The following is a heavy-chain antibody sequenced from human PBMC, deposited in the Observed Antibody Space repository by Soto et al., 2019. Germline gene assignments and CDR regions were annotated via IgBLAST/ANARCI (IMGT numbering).Heavy chain of an antibody. Sequence: PGGSLRLSCAASGFIFSSHGMHWVRQAPGKGLEWVAVIWYDGSSKFYADSVKGRFTISRDNSKNTLYLQMNSLRAEDTAVYYCAREPYSDSVIDFWGQGTPVTVSS. D-gene: IGHD1-26*01. CDR3: AREPYSDSVIDF. CDR2: IWYDGSSK. CDR1: GFIFSSHG. V-gene: IGHV3-33*01. J-gene: IGHJ4*03.